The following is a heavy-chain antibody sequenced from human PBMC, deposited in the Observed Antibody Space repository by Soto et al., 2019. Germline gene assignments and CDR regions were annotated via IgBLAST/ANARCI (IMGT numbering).Heavy chain of an antibody. Sequence: GGSLKLSCAAPGFNFSPYCLHWARQAPGKGLEWVSFISNDERDKYYADSVKGRFTISRDNSKNMLYLHMNSLGPDDTAVYYCARESGIGGTAFDVWGQGTMVTVSS. D-gene: IGHD2-15*01. CDR1: GFNFSPYC. V-gene: IGHV3-30*03. J-gene: IGHJ3*01. CDR3: ARESGIGGTAFDV. CDR2: ISNDERDK.